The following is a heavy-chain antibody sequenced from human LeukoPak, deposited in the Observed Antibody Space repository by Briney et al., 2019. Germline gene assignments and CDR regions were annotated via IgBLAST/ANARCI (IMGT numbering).Heavy chain of an antibody. J-gene: IGHJ4*02. CDR3: ARRSYNSPFRY. CDR1: GGSFSGYY. CDR2: INHSGST. Sequence: PSETLSLTCAVYGGSFSGYYWTWIRQPPGKGLEWIGEINHSGSTNYNPSLKSRVTISVDTSKNQFSLKLSSVTAADTAVYYCARRSYNSPFRYWGQGTLVTVSS. V-gene: IGHV4-34*01. D-gene: IGHD5-24*01.